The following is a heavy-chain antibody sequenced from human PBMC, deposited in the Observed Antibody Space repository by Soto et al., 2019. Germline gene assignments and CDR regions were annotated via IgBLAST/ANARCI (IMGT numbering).Heavy chain of an antibody. CDR2: IYHSGST. V-gene: IGHV4-4*02. CDR1: GGSISRSNW. Sequence: SWDTLSLTCAVSGGSISRSNWRSCVRQPPGPVLIWMGEIYHSGSTNYHPSLKSRVTLSVDKSHHQFSHMLSLLTAAYTAVYYYERSITFYCLLYDTWCKGALVTVS. CDR3: ERSITFYCLLYDT. J-gene: IGHJ1*01. D-gene: IGHD3-9*01.